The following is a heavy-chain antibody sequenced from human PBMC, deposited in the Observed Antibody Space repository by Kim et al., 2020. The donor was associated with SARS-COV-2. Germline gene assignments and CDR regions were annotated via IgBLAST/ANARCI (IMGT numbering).Heavy chain of an antibody. CDR2: IYYSGDT. V-gene: IGHV4-39*01. J-gene: IGHJ4*02. D-gene: IGHD3-3*01. Sequence: SETLSLTCTVSGGSISGSTYYWGWIRQPPGKGLEWIGSIYYSGDTYYNPSLKSRVTISVDTSKNQFSLKLNSVTAADTAVYYCARNAKDLTVFGPGDFDSWGQGTLATVSS. CDR3: ARNAKDLTVFGPGDFDS. CDR1: GGSISGSTYY.